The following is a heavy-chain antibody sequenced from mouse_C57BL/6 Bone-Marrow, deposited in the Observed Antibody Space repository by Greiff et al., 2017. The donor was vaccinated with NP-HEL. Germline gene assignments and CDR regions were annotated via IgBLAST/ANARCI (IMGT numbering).Heavy chain of an antibody. CDR2: ISDGGSYT. CDR1: GFTFSSYA. J-gene: IGHJ3*01. D-gene: IGHD2-4*01. CDR3: ARYDYDAGWFAY. V-gene: IGHV5-4*03. Sequence: EVMLVESGGGLVKPGGSLKLSCAASGFTFSSYAMSWVRQTPEKRLEWVATISDGGSYTYYPDNVKGRFTISRDNAKNNLYLQMSHLKSEDTAMYYCARYDYDAGWFAYWGQGTLVTVSA.